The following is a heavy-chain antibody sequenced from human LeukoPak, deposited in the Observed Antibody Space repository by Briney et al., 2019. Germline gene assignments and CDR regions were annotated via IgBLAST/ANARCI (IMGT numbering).Heavy chain of an antibody. J-gene: IGHJ4*02. CDR3: ARQGRSGASYSGLDS. CDR1: GDSVSSNSAL. V-gene: IGHV6-1*01. D-gene: IGHD1-26*01. CDR2: TYYRSSWYN. Sequence: SQTLSLTCAISGDSVSSNSALWNWIRQSPSRGLEWLGRTYYRSSWYNDYTLSLRGRITVDPDTSKNQFSLQLNSVSPEDTAVYYCARQGRSGASYSGLDSWGQGTLVTVSS.